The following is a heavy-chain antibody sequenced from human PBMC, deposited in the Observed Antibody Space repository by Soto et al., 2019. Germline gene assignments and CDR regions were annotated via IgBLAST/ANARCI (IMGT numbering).Heavy chain of an antibody. CDR3: ASDPSDDYNAFDF. CDR2: VYEGGAT. D-gene: IGHD4-4*01. V-gene: IGHV4-4*02. J-gene: IGHJ4*02. Sequence: QMQLQASGPGLVKPSGTLSLTCTVSGVSITSRNFWSWVRQPPGKGLEWIGEVYEGGATNYNPSLKSRVTISVDRAKSQFSLNLRSVTAADTAVYYCASDPSDDYNAFDFWGQGIPVTVSS. CDR1: GVSITSRNF.